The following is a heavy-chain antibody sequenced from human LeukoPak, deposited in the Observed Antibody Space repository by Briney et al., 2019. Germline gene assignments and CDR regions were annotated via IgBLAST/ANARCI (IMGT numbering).Heavy chain of an antibody. CDR3: ARDGGYYGDYMYYFDY. CDR1: GGSISSYY. V-gene: IGHV4-59*01. CDR2: VYYSGST. J-gene: IGHJ4*02. Sequence: SETLSLTCTVSGGSISSYYWTWIRQPPGKELEWIGYVYYSGSTNYNPSLKSRVTISVDLSKNQFSLKLSSVTAADTAVYYCARDGGYYGDYMYYFDYWGQGALVTVSS. D-gene: IGHD4-17*01.